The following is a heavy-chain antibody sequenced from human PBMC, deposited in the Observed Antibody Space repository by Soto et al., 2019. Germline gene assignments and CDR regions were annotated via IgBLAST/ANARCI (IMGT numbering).Heavy chain of an antibody. Sequence: QVQLQESGPGLVKPSETLSLTCTVSGGSISSYYWSWIRQPPGKGLEWIGYIYYSGSTNYNPSLKSRVTISVDTSKNQFSLKLSSVTAADTAVYYRASSGAVAGTRGAFDIWGQGTMVTVSS. CDR3: ASSGAVAGTRGAFDI. CDR2: IYYSGST. D-gene: IGHD6-19*01. J-gene: IGHJ3*02. V-gene: IGHV4-59*01. CDR1: GGSISSYY.